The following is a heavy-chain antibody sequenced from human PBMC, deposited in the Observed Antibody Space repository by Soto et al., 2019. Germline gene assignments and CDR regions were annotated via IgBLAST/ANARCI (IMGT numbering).Heavy chain of an antibody. J-gene: IGHJ4*02. V-gene: IGHV3-7*05. Sequence: GGSLRLSCAASGFTFSSYWMSWVRQAPGKGLEWVANIKQDGSEKYYVDSVKGRFTISRDNAKNSLYLQMNSLRAEDTAVYYCARDLPPAAYCGGDCYPFDYWGQGTLVTVSS. D-gene: IGHD2-21*02. CDR2: IKQDGSEK. CDR1: GFTFSSYW. CDR3: ARDLPPAAYCGGDCYPFDY.